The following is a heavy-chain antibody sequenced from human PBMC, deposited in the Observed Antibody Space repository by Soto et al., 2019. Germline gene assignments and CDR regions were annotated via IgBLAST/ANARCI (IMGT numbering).Heavy chain of an antibody. CDR2: IYYSGST. D-gene: IGHD3-10*01. V-gene: IGHV4-30-2*01. Sequence: SETLSLTCAVSGGSISSGGYARTWIRQPPGKGLERIGHIYYSGSTSYNPSLKSRVTISIVRSKEQFSLDLSSVTAADTAVYYCARERPESYFDFWGPGTLVTAPQ. J-gene: IGHJ4*02. CDR3: ARERPESYFDF. CDR1: GGSISSGGYA.